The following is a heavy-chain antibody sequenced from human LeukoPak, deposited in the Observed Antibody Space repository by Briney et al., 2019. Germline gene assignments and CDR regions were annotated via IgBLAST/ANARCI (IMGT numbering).Heavy chain of an antibody. CDR1: VITLSNYG. Sequence: GGSLRLSCAVSVITLSNYGMTWVRQAPGKGLEWVAGISDTGGRKYYADSVKGRFTISRDKPKNTLYLQMNSLRAEDTAVYFCAKRGVVIRVILVGFHKEAYYFDSWGQGALVTVSS. V-gene: IGHV3-23*01. J-gene: IGHJ4*02. CDR2: ISDTGGRK. D-gene: IGHD3-22*01. CDR3: AKRGVVIRVILVGFHKEAYYFDS.